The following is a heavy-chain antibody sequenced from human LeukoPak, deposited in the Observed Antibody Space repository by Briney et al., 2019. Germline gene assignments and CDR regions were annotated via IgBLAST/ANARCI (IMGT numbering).Heavy chain of an antibody. CDR2: IYYSGST. Sequence: SETLSLTCTVSGGSISSYYWSWIRRPPGKGLEWIGYIYYSGSTNYNPSLKSRVTISVDTSKNQFSLKLSSVTAADTAVYYCARSYYDSSGPPKSWGQGTLVTVSS. D-gene: IGHD3-22*01. J-gene: IGHJ5*02. V-gene: IGHV4-59*01. CDR3: ARSYYDSSGPPKS. CDR1: GGSISSYY.